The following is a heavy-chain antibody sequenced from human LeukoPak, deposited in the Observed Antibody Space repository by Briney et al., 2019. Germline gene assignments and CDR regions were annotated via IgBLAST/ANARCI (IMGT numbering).Heavy chain of an antibody. CDR3: ARRGDHGTLKLYDSGGYYPQGFDY. D-gene: IGHD3-22*01. CDR2: INAGNGNT. Sequence: GASVKVSCKASGYTFTSYAMHWVRQAPGQRLEWMGWINAGNGNTKYSQKFQGRVTITRDTSASTAYMELSSLRSEDTAVYYCARRGDHGTLKLYDSGGYYPQGFDYWGQGTLVTVSS. J-gene: IGHJ4*02. V-gene: IGHV1-3*01. CDR1: GYTFTSYA.